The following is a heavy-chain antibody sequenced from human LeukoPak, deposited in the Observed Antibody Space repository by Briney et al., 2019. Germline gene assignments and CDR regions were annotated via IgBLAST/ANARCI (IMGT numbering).Heavy chain of an antibody. CDR2: MYSGGST. Sequence: GGSLRLPCAASGFTVNNNYVSWVRQAPGKGLEWLSVMYSGGSTYYADSVKGRFTISRDNSKNALFLQMNSLRVEDTAVYYCARDHVSSGWYVGFDYWGQGTLVTVSS. V-gene: IGHV3-53*01. J-gene: IGHJ4*02. D-gene: IGHD6-19*01. CDR3: ARDHVSSGWYVGFDY. CDR1: GFTVNNNY.